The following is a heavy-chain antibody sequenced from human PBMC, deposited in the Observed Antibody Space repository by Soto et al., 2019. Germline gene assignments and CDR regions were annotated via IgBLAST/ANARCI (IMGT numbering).Heavy chain of an antibody. J-gene: IGHJ4*02. Sequence: GGSLRLSCAASGFTFRNYAMNWVRQAPGKGLEWVSAISGSGGSTSYADSVKGRFTITRDNSKNTLYLQMSSLRAEDSAVYYCAKADTTMIIGRFFDSWGQGA. CDR3: AKADTTMIIGRFFDS. CDR1: GFTFRNYA. V-gene: IGHV3-23*01. D-gene: IGHD5-18*01. CDR2: ISGSGGST.